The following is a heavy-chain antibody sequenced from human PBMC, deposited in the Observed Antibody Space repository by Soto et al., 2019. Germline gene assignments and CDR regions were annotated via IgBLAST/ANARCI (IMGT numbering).Heavy chain of an antibody. J-gene: IGHJ4*02. V-gene: IGHV3-30*03. CDR2: VSDDGHYK. CDR3: ARDLPGWYSSSWFGHLDF. Sequence: QVLLVESGGGVVQPGRSLRLSCAASGFTFKSFGFHWVRQAPGKGLEWVAVVSDDGHYKSYADYVKGRFTISRDNSKNTVYVEMSSLRPEDTAIYYCARDLPGWYSSSWFGHLDFWGQGTLVTVSS. CDR1: GFTFKSFG. D-gene: IGHD6-13*01.